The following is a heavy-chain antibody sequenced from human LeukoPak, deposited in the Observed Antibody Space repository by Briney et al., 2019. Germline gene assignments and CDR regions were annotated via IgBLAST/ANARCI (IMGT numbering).Heavy chain of an antibody. D-gene: IGHD3-22*01. Sequence: PSQTLSLTCTVSGGSISSVNYYWSWIRQPAGKGLEWIGRIYTSGSTNYNPSLKSRVTLSADTSKNQFSLKLSSVTAADTAVYYCARDSSGYHDYWGQGILVTVSS. J-gene: IGHJ4*02. CDR1: GGSISSVNYY. CDR2: IYTSGST. CDR3: ARDSSGYHDY. V-gene: IGHV4-61*02.